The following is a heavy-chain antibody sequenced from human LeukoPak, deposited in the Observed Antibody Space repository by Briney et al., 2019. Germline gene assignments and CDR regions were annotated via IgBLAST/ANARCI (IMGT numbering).Heavy chain of an antibody. V-gene: IGHV4-59*11. D-gene: IGHD2-2*01. CDR3: ARDFLECSRASCLNWFDP. Sequence: SETLSLTCTVSGGSISSHFWTWIRQPPGKGLEWIGYNSGSTNYKPSLKSRVSISVDTSKNEFSLKLSSVTAADTAVYYCARDFLECSRASCLNWFDPWGQGTLVTVSS. CDR1: GGSISSHF. CDR2: NSGST. J-gene: IGHJ5*02.